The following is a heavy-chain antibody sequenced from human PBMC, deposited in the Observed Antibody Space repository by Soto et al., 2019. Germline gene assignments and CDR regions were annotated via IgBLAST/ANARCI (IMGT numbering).Heavy chain of an antibody. J-gene: IGHJ4*02. CDR2: MYNSGST. CDR1: GGFITSGGYF. CDR3: ASGPSADQVDC. Sequence: QVQLQESGPGLVKPSQTLSLTCAVSGGFITSGGYFWSWIRQPPGKGLEWIGHMYNSGSTYNNPSLKSRASRSVDTSNTQFSLNLSSMTAADTAVYYCASGPSADQVDCWGQGLLVTVSS. V-gene: IGHV4-30-4*01. D-gene: IGHD2-2*01.